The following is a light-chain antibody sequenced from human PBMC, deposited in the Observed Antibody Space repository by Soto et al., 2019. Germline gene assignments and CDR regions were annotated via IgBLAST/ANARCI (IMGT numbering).Light chain of an antibody. CDR2: DAS. Sequence: VVLTQSPATLSLSPGERATLSCRASQSISEFLAWYQQKPGQAPRLLIYDASNRATGTPARFSGSGSGTDFTLTISSPEAEDFALYYCQQRSKWPVTFGGGTKVEIK. J-gene: IGKJ4*01. V-gene: IGKV3-11*01. CDR3: QQRSKWPVT. CDR1: QSISEF.